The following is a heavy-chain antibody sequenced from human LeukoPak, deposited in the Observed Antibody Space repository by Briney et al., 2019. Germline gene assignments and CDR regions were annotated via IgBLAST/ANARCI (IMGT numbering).Heavy chain of an antibody. CDR1: GGSISSYY. CDR3: ARTHISSSSSYYYYGMDV. D-gene: IGHD6-6*01. V-gene: IGHV4-34*01. CDR2: INHSGST. Sequence: SETLSLTCTVSGGSISSYYWSWIRQPPGKGLEWIGEINHSGSTNYNPSLKSRVTISVDTSKNQFSLKLSSVTAADTAVYYCARTHISSSSSYYYYGMDVWGQGTTVTVSS. J-gene: IGHJ6*02.